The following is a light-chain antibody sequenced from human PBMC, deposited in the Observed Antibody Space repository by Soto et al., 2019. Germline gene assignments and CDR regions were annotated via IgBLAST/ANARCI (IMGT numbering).Light chain of an antibody. CDR3: QQYGSSRWT. V-gene: IGKV3-20*01. CDR1: QSVSSSY. J-gene: IGKJ1*01. Sequence: EIVLTQSPGTLSLSPGERATLSCRAGQSVSSSYLAWYQQKPGQAPRLLIYGASSRATGIPDRFSGSGSGTDFTLTISRLEPEDFAVYNCQQYGSSRWTFGQGSKVDIK. CDR2: GAS.